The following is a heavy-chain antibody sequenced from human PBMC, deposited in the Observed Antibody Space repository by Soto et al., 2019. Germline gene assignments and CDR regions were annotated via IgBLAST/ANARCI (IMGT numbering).Heavy chain of an antibody. D-gene: IGHD5-12*01. J-gene: IGHJ3*02. Sequence: EVQLVESGGGLVQPGGSLRLSCAASGFTVSSNYMSWVRQAPGKGLEWVSVIYSGGSTYYADSVKGRFTISRDNSKNTLYLQMNSLRAEDTAVYYCARGFVDIVATIRDAFDIWGQGTMVPVSS. CDR1: GFTVSSNY. CDR2: IYSGGST. V-gene: IGHV3-66*01. CDR3: ARGFVDIVATIRDAFDI.